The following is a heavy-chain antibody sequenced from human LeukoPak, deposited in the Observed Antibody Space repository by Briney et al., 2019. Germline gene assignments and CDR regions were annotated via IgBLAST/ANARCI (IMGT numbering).Heavy chain of an antibody. CDR1: GGSISSYY. CDR2: MSYSGST. Sequence: PSETLSLTCTVSGGSISSYYWSWIRQPPGKGLEWIGYMSYSGSTNYNPSLKSRVTISVATSNNQFSLKLNSLTAADTAVYYCARADYYDSSGSSGRTYWFAPWGQGTLVTVSS. D-gene: IGHD3-22*01. J-gene: IGHJ5*02. CDR3: ARADYYDSSGSSGRTYWFAP. V-gene: IGHV4-59*01.